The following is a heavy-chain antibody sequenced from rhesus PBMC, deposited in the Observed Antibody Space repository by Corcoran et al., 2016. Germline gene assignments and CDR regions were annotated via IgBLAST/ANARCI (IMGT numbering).Heavy chain of an antibody. J-gene: IGHJ2*01. CDR3: TRSAGRDWYFDL. D-gene: IGHD1-44*01. V-gene: IGHV1S2*01. CDR2: INPYSGNT. CDR1: GYTFTDYY. Sequence: QVQLVQSGAEVKKTGSSVKVSCKASGYTFTDYYIHWVRKAPRQRLEWMGWINPYSGNTKYAQKFQGRVTVTRDTSTSTAYMELSSLRSEDTAVYYCTRSAGRDWYFDLWGPGTPITISS.